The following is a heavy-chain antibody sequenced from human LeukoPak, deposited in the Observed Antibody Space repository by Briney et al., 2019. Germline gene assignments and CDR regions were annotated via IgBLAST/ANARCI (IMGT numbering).Heavy chain of an antibody. CDR2: IYYSGST. D-gene: IGHD3-9*01. Sequence: PSQTLSLTCTVSGGSISSGDYYWSWIRQPPGKGLEWIGYIYYSGSTYYNPSLKSRVTISVDTSKNQFSLKLSSVTAADTAVYYCARGRADILTGYDYWGQGTLVTVSS. J-gene: IGHJ4*02. CDR1: GGSISSGDYY. CDR3: ARGRADILTGYDY. V-gene: IGHV4-30-4*01.